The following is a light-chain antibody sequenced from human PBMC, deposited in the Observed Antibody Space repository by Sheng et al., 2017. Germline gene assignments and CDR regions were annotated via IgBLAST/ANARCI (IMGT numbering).Light chain of an antibody. CDR3: QQYDSWPT. CDR1: QSVSSN. J-gene: IGKJ1*01. CDR2: GAS. Sequence: EIVMTQSPVTLSVSPGERATLSCRASQSVSSNLAWYQQKPGQAPRLLIYGASTRATSFPARFXGSGSGXEFALTISSLQSEDFAVYYCQQYDSWPTFGQGTKVEIK. V-gene: IGKV3-15*01.